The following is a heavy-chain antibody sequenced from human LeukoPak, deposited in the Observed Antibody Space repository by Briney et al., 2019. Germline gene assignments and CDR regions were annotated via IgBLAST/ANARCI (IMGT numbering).Heavy chain of an antibody. D-gene: IGHD6-19*01. V-gene: IGHV4-59*08. CDR2: IYYSGST. CDR1: GGSISSYY. J-gene: IGHJ6*02. CDR3: ARQGGWWSYGMDV. Sequence: SETLSLTCTVSGGSISSYYWSWIRQPPGKGLEWIGYIYYSGSTYYNPSLKSRVTISVDTSKNQFSLKLSSVTAADTAVYYCARQGGWWSYGMDVWGQGTTVTVSS.